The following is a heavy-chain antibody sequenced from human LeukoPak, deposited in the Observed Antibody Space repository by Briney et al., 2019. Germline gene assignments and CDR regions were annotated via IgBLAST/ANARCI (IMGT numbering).Heavy chain of an antibody. D-gene: IGHD4-11*01. J-gene: IGHJ4*02. Sequence: ASVKVSCKASGYTFNTYGITWVRQAPGQGLEWMGWISGYNGKTKYAQKLQDRVTMTTDTSTTTAYMELRSLTSDDTAVYYCARDLQGLDYWGQGTLVTVSS. CDR2: ISGYNGKT. V-gene: IGHV1-18*01. CDR1: GYTFNTYG. CDR3: ARDLQGLDY.